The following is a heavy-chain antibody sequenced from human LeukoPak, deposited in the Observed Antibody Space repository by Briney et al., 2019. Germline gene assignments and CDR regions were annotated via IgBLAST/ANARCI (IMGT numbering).Heavy chain of an antibody. CDR1: VYTFTSYD. Sequence: ASVKVSCKASVYTFTSYDINWVRQATGQGLEWMGWMNPNRGNTGYAQKFQGRVTMNRNTSISTAYMELSSLRSEDTAVYYCARRLLEGGYLFSIGGWDYYYGMDVWGQGTTVTVSS. CDR2: MNPNRGNT. J-gene: IGHJ6*02. V-gene: IGHV1-8*01. CDR3: ARRLLEGGYLFSIGGWDYYYGMDV. D-gene: IGHD5-12*01.